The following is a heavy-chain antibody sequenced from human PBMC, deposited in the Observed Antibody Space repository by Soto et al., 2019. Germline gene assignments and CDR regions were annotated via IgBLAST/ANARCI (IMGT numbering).Heavy chain of an antibody. Sequence: ASVKVSCKASGYTFTGNYMHWVRQAPGQGLEWMALINPTTGDTKYAQKFQGRVTMTWDTAISTAYMELSRLRSDDTAIYFCARGYCNSIGCSHYFDYWGQGPMVTVSS. V-gene: IGHV1-2*02. CDR3: ARGYCNSIGCSHYFDY. D-gene: IGHD2-2*01. CDR2: INPTTGDT. CDR1: GYTFTGNY. J-gene: IGHJ4*02.